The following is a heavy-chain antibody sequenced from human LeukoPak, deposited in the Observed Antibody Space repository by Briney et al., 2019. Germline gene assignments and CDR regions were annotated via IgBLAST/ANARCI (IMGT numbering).Heavy chain of an antibody. CDR2: IYYSGST. Sequence: KTSETLSLTCAVSGGSISSGGYYWSWIRQHPGKGLERIGYIYYSGSTYYNPSLKSRVTISVDTPKNQFSLKLSSVTAADTAVYYCARDGLSYGYDYWGQGTLVTVSS. D-gene: IGHD5-18*01. CDR1: GGSISSGGYY. J-gene: IGHJ4*02. V-gene: IGHV4-31*11. CDR3: ARDGLSYGYDY.